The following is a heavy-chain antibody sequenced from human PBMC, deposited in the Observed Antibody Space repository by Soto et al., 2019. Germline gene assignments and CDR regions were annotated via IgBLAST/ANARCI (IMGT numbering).Heavy chain of an antibody. D-gene: IGHD3-10*01. J-gene: IGHJ4*02. V-gene: IGHV1-2*04. CDR2: VNPISGGT. CDR1: GYTFTGHY. Sequence: QVQLVQSGAEVKKPGASVKVSCKASGYTFTGHYILWVRQAPGQGLEWMGWVNPISGGTIFAQKFLGWVTMTSDTSTSTAYLELRSLTSDATAVYYCARAKNFGSGELDYWGQGTLVTVSS. CDR3: ARAKNFGSGELDY.